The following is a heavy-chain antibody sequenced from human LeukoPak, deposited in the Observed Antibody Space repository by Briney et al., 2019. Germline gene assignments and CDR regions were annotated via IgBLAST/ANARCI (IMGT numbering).Heavy chain of an antibody. CDR2: IYPRDGST. CDR3: ARDQEAFDY. Sequence: ASVKVSCKASGYSFTSNYIHWVRQAPGRGLEWMGMIYPRDGSTSYAQKFQGRVTVTRDTSTSTVHMELSGLRSEDTAVYYCARDQEAFDYWGQGTLVTVSS. V-gene: IGHV1-46*01. CDR1: GYSFTSNY. J-gene: IGHJ4*02.